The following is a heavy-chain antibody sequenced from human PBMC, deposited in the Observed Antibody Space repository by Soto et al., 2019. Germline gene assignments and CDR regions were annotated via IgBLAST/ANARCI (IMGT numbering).Heavy chain of an antibody. CDR1: GFTFNTYS. CDR2: ISRSHTYI. Sequence: EIQLVESGGGLVKPGGSLRLSCSASGFTFNTYSMTLFRQAPGKGLQWVSSISRSHTYIDYADSVRGRFTISRDNAHNEIYLQMDSLRAEDTAVYYCARDSITIFAVAHHQSFDIWGQGTEVTVSS. D-gene: IGHD3-3*01. J-gene: IGHJ3*02. V-gene: IGHV3-21*02. CDR3: ARDSITIFAVAHHQSFDI.